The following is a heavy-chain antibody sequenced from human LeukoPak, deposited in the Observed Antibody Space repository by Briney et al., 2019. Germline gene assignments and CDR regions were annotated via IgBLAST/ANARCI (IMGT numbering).Heavy chain of an antibody. D-gene: IGHD5-24*01. CDR3: ARGGKATFRGPFDS. CDR2: NTPIFGTS. Sequence: SVKVSCKASGGTFSSDDMSWVRQAPGQGLEWMGGNTPIFGTSNYAQKFRGRVTITTDESTSTGYMELSSLRSEDTAVYYCARGGKATFRGPFDSWGQGTLVTVSS. V-gene: IGHV1-69*05. J-gene: IGHJ4*02. CDR1: GGTFSSDD.